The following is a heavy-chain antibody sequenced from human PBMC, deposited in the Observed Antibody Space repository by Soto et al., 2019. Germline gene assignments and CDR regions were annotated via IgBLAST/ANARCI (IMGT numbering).Heavy chain of an antibody. Sequence: ASVKVSCKASGYTFTSYGISWVRQAPGQGLEWMGWISAYNGNTNYAQKLQGRVTMTTDTSTSTAYMELRSLRSDDTAVYYCAREPPITIFGVARMDVWGQGTPVTVSS. CDR2: ISAYNGNT. CDR3: AREPPITIFGVARMDV. D-gene: IGHD3-3*01. V-gene: IGHV1-18*04. CDR1: GYTFTSYG. J-gene: IGHJ6*02.